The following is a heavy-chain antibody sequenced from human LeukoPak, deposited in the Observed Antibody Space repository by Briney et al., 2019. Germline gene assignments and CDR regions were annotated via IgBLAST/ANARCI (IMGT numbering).Heavy chain of an antibody. J-gene: IGHJ4*02. D-gene: IGHD1-26*01. V-gene: IGHV4-61*01. Sequence: SETLSLTCTVSGGSVSSGSYYWSWIRQPPGTGLEWIGYIYYSGSTNYNPSLKSRVTISVVTSKNQFSLKLSSVTAADTAVYYCAREVLGVGATIDYWGQGTLVTVSS. CDR1: GGSVSSGSYY. CDR2: IYYSGST. CDR3: AREVLGVGATIDY.